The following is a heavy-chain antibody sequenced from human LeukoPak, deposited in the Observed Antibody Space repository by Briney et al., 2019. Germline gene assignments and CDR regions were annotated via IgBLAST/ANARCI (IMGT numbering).Heavy chain of an antibody. D-gene: IGHD2/OR15-2a*01. CDR3: TRDTSPLGFDY. CDR2: ISYEGSNK. CDR1: GFTFSSYV. V-gene: IGHV3-30*04. J-gene: IGHJ4*02. Sequence: GRSLRLSCAASGFTFSSYVMHWVRQAPGKGLEWVAVISYEGSNKVYADSVKGRFTISRDNSKNTLYLQMNSLRAEDTAVYYCTRDTSPLGFDYWGQGTLVTVSS.